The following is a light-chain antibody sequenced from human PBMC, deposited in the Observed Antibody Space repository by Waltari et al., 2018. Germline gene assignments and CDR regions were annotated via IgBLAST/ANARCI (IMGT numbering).Light chain of an antibody. CDR2: DDS. J-gene: IGLJ3*02. Sequence: SYELTQPPSVSVSPGQTARITCSGETLPKKYAFWYQQKSGQAPVLVNYDDSKRPSGIPERFSGSSSGTLATLTISGAQVEDEADYYCYSTDTSGNHRVFGGGTKLTVL. V-gene: IGLV3-10*01. CDR3: YSTDTSGNHRV. CDR1: TLPKKY.